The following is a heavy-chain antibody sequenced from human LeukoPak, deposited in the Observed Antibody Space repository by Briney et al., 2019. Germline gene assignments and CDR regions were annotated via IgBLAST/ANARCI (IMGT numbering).Heavy chain of an antibody. CDR3: ARHGIPSFYGIDV. Sequence: SETLSLTCTVYCGSISSYYWSWIRQPPGKGLEWIGYIYYSGNINYNPSLKSRVTISVDTSKSQFSLKLSSVTAADTAVYYCARHGIPSFYGIDVWGPGTTVTVSS. J-gene: IGHJ6*02. CDR2: IYYSGNI. D-gene: IGHD1-1*01. V-gene: IGHV4-59*08. CDR1: CGSISSYY.